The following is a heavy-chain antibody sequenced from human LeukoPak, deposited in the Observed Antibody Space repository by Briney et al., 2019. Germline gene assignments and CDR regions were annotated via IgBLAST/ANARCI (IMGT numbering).Heavy chain of an antibody. V-gene: IGHV3-23*01. J-gene: IGHJ4*02. CDR3: ARGGNSGYDIGY. CDR2: ISGSGGST. CDR1: GFTFSSYA. D-gene: IGHD5-12*01. Sequence: GGSLRLSCAASGFTFSSYAMSWVRQAPGKGLEWVSAISGSGGSTYYVDSVKGRFTISRDNAKNSLYLQMNSLRAEDTAVYYCARGGNSGYDIGYWGQGTLVTVSS.